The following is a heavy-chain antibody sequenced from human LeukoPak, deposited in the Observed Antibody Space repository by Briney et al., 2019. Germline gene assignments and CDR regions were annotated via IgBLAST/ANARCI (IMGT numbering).Heavy chain of an antibody. CDR3: ASSSWTKTFDY. V-gene: IGHV4-4*07. J-gene: IGHJ4*02. CDR2: IHTSGTT. Sequence: SETLSLMCSVSGGSITFYYWNWLRKPAGKGLEWIGRIHTSGTTNYNPSLKSRVTMSIDTSQKKFSLNLTSVTAADTAVYYCASSSWTKTFDYRGQGALVTVSS. D-gene: IGHD6-6*01. CDR1: GGSITFYY.